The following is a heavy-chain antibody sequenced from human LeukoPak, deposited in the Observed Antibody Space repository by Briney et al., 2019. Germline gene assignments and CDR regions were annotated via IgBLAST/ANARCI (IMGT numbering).Heavy chain of an antibody. J-gene: IGHJ4*02. CDR2: MWNDDITG. D-gene: IGHD6-19*01. Sequence: PGGSLRLSCVASGFTFREYGFHWVRQAPGKGLEWVAVMWNDDITGKYADSVRGRFSVSRDNSKNTVYLQMVSLRADDTSVYYCARDGSGWSSDYWGQGTLVTVSS. CDR3: ARDGSGWSSDY. CDR1: GFTFREYG. V-gene: IGHV3-33*01.